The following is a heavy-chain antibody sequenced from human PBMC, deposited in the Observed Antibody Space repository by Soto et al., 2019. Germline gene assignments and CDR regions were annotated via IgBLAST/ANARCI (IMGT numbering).Heavy chain of an antibody. V-gene: IGHV1-69*13. CDR1: GVTFSSNA. D-gene: IGHD2-15*01. CDR2: IIPIFGTA. Sequence: SAKASSKASGVTFSSNAISWVRQAPGQGLEWMGGIIPIFGTANYAQKFQGRVTITADESTSTAYMELSSLRSEDTAVYYCARETYCSGGSCFDYWGQGTLVTVSS. J-gene: IGHJ4*02. CDR3: ARETYCSGGSCFDY.